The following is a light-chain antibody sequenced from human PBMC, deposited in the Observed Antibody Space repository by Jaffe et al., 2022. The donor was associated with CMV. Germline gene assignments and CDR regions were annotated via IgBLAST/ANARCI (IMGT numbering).Light chain of an antibody. CDR1: QNIDSW. Sequence: DIQMTQSPSTLSASVGDRVTITCRASQNIDSWLAWYQQKPGKAPKLLIYKASSLESGVPSRFSGSGSGTEFTLTISSLQPDDFATYYCQQYNIYSWTFGQGTKVEIK. CDR2: KAS. J-gene: IGKJ1*01. CDR3: QQYNIYSWT. V-gene: IGKV1-5*03.